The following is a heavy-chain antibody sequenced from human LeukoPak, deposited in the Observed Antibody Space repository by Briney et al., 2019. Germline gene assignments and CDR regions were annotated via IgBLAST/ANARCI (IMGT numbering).Heavy chain of an antibody. CDR3: ARDNYHDAFDI. V-gene: IGHV3-7*01. CDR2: IKQDGSEK. CDR1: GFTFSSYW. J-gene: IGHJ3*02. Sequence: PGGSLRLSCAASGFTFSSYWMSWVRQAPGKGLGWVANIKQDGSEKYYVDSVKGRFTISRDNAKNSLYLQMNSLRAEDTAVYYCARDNYHDAFDIWGQGTMVTVSS. D-gene: IGHD5-24*01.